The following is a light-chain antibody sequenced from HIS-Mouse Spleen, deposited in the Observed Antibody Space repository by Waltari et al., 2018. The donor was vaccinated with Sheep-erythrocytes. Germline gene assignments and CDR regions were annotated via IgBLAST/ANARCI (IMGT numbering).Light chain of an antibody. V-gene: IGLV2-8*01. Sequence: QSALTQPPSASGSPGQSVTISCTGTRSDVCGYNYVSWYQQHPGKAPKLMIYEVSKRHSGVPDRFSGSKSGNTASLTVSGLQAEDEADYYCCSYAGSYSWVFGGGTKLTVL. J-gene: IGLJ3*02. CDR3: CSYAGSYSWV. CDR1: RSDVCGYNY. CDR2: EVS.